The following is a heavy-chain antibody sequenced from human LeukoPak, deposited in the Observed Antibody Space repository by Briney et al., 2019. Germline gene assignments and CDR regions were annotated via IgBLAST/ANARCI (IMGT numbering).Heavy chain of an antibody. CDR2: ISSSSSTI. V-gene: IGHV3-48*04. Sequence: GGSLRLSCAASGFTFSSYSMNWVRQAPGKGLEWVSYISSSSSTIYYADSVKGRFTISRDNAKNSLYLQMNSLRAEDTAVYYCARDSRVMVRGGGMDVWGQGTTVTVSS. CDR3: ARDSRVMVRGGGMDV. J-gene: IGHJ6*02. CDR1: GFTFSSYS. D-gene: IGHD3-10*01.